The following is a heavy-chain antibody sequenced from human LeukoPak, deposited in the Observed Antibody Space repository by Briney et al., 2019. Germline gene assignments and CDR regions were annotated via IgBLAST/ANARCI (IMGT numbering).Heavy chain of an antibody. J-gene: IGHJ3*02. CDR3: ARARTMITFGGIRHAFDI. D-gene: IGHD3-16*01. V-gene: IGHV1-2*02. CDR2: INPNSGGT. CDR1: GYTFTGYY. Sequence: GASVKVSCKASGYTFTGYYMHWVRQAPGQGLEWMGWINPNSGGTNYAQKFQGRVTMTRDTSISTAYMELSSLISDDTAVYYCARARTMITFGGIRHAFDIWGQGTLVTVSS.